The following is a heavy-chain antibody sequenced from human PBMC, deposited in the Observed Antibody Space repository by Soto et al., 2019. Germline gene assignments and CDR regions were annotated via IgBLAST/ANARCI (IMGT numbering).Heavy chain of an antibody. J-gene: IGHJ6*02. CDR2: IYPGDADT. CDR1: GYTFTDYW. CDR3: ARHISNVRYYYYAMDV. D-gene: IGHD4-4*01. V-gene: IGHV5-51*01. Sequence: PGGSLKIPCKVSGYTFTDYWIGWVRQLPRKGLEWMGIIYPGDADTRYSPSFQGHVTITVDKSTSTAYLQWNTLKASGTAVYYCARHISNVRYYYYAMDVWGQGTTVTVSS.